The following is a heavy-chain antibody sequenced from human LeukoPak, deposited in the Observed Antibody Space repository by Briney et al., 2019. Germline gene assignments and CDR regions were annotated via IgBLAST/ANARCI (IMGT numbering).Heavy chain of an antibody. Sequence: ASVKVSCKASGGTFSSYAISWVRQAPGQGLEWMGRIIPILGIANYAQKFQGRVTITADKSTSTAYMELSSLRSEDTAVCYCARDYSSSWPAGDWFDPWGQGTLVTVSS. CDR1: GGTFSSYA. CDR2: IIPILGIA. J-gene: IGHJ5*02. D-gene: IGHD6-13*01. CDR3: ARDYSSSWPAGDWFDP. V-gene: IGHV1-69*04.